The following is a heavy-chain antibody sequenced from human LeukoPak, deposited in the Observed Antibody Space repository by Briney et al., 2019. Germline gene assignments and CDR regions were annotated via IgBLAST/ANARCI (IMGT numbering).Heavy chain of an antibody. CDR3: AKESYDILTGYPTFGDY. CDR2: IIGGGSRT. CDR1: GFTFSSHG. Sequence: GGSLRLSCAASGFTFSSHGMNWVRQAPGKGLEWVSGIIGGGSRTYYADSVKGRFTISRDNSKNTLYLQMNSLRAEDTAVYYCAKESYDILTGYPTFGDYWGQGTLVTVSS. D-gene: IGHD3-9*01. V-gene: IGHV3-23*01. J-gene: IGHJ4*02.